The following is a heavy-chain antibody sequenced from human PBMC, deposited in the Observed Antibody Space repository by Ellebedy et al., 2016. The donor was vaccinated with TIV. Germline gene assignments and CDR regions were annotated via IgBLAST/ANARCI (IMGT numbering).Heavy chain of an antibody. J-gene: IGHJ3*02. V-gene: IGHV4-39*07. CDR2: IYYSGST. D-gene: IGHD6-13*01. CDR3: ARGQQLVQNDAFDI. CDR1: GGSISSSSYY. Sequence: SETLSLTXTVSGGSISSSSYYWGWIRQPPGKGLEWIGSIYYSGSTYYNPSLKSRVTISVDTSKNQFSLKLSSVTAADTAVYYCARGQQLVQNDAFDIWGQGTMVTVSS.